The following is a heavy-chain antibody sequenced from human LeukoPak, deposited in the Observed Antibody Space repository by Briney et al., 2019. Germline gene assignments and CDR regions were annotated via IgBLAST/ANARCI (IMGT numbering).Heavy chain of an antibody. D-gene: IGHD3-10*01. CDR1: GGSISSYY. Sequence: PSETLSLTCTVSGGSISSYYWSWIRQPPGKGLEWIGYIYYSGSTNYNPSLKSRVTISVDTSKNQFSLKLSSVTAADTAVYYCARHYRNCYGSGSYPPSFDYWGQGTLVTVSS. V-gene: IGHV4-59*08. CDR2: IYYSGST. CDR3: ARHYRNCYGSGSYPPSFDY. J-gene: IGHJ4*02.